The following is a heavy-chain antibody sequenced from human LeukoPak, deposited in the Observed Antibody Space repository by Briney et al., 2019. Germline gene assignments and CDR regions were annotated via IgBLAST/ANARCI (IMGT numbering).Heavy chain of an antibody. V-gene: IGHV4-39*07. D-gene: IGHD2-8*02. Sequence: SETLSLTCTVSGGSISSSSYYWGWIRQPPGKGLEWIGSIYYSGSTYYNPSLKSRVTISVDTSKNQFSLKLSSVTAADTAIYYCATYRQVLLPFESWGQGTLVTVSS. CDR2: IYYSGST. CDR1: GGSISSSSYY. J-gene: IGHJ4*02. CDR3: ATYRQVLLPFES.